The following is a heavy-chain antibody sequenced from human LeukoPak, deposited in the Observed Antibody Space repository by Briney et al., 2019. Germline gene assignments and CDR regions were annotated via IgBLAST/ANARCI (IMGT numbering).Heavy chain of an antibody. D-gene: IGHD7-27*01. CDR1: GFTISSNY. J-gene: IGHJ2*01. CDR3: VRGLSGVSSWYFDL. Sequence: GGSLRLSCAASGFTISSNYLSWVRQAPGKGLVWLSALHSGGHTFYADSVRGRFTISRDISKNTLYLQMNDLGAEDTALYYCVRGLSGVSSWYFDLWGRGTLVSVSS. V-gene: IGHV3-53*01. CDR2: LHSGGHT.